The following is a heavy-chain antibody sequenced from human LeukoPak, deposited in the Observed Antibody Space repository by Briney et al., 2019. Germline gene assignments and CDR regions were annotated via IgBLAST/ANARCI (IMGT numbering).Heavy chain of an antibody. V-gene: IGHV4-59*12. CDR2: IYHSGST. Sequence: PSETLSLTCSVSGIPISTYYWSWIRQPPGKGLEWIGYIYHSGSTYYNPSLKSRVTISVDRSKNQFSLKLSSVTAADTAVYYCARTSVYGTRYYYYYMDVWGKGTTVTVSS. J-gene: IGHJ6*03. CDR3: ARTSVYGTRYYYYYMDV. CDR1: GIPISTYY. D-gene: IGHD2-2*01.